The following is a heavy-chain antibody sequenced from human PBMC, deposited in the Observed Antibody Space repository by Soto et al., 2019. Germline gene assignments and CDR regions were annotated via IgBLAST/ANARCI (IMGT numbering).Heavy chain of an antibody. D-gene: IGHD6-25*01. CDR3: AKYQPMTQPRPYFDY. V-gene: IGHV3-23*01. Sequence: PGGSLRLSCAASGSTFSSYAMSWVRQAPGKGLGRVSAISSSGGSTFYADSVKGRFTISRDNSRNTLYLQMNSLRAEDTAIYYCAKYQPMTQPRPYFDYWGQGTLVTVSS. J-gene: IGHJ4*02. CDR2: ISSSGGST. CDR1: GSTFSSYA.